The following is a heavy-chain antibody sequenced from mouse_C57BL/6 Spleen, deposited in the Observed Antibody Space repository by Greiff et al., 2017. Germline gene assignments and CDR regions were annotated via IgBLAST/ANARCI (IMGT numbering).Heavy chain of an antibody. Sequence: VKLMESGPELVKPGASVKLSCKASGYTFTSYDINWVKQRPGQGLEWIGWIYPRAGSTKYNEKFKGKATLTVDTSSSTAYMELHSLTSEDSAVYFCARMGDGYSAWFAYWGQGTLVTVSA. D-gene: IGHD2-3*01. CDR1: GYTFTSYD. V-gene: IGHV1-85*01. J-gene: IGHJ3*01. CDR2: IYPRAGST. CDR3: ARMGDGYSAWFAY.